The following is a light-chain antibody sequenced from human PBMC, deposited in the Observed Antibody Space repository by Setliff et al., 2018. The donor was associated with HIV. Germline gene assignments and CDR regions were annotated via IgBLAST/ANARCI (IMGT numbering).Light chain of an antibody. CDR2: DAS. Sequence: IVLTQSPGTLSLSPGERATLSCRASQSVHSGYLAWYQQNPGLAPRLLIYDASSRATGIPDRFSGSGSGTDFTLTISRLEPEDFAVYYWLQYGSSPPWTFGQGTKVDIK. CDR1: QSVHSGY. CDR3: LQYGSSPPWT. J-gene: IGKJ1*01. V-gene: IGKV3D-20*01.